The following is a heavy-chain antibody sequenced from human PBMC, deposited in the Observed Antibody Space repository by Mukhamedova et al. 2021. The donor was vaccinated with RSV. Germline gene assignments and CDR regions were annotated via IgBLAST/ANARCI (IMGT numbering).Heavy chain of an antibody. V-gene: IGHV4-39*07. CDR3: ARDRGGPDY. J-gene: IGHJ4*02. D-gene: IGHD2-15*01. CDR2: IDYSGNT. CDR1: YY. Sequence: YYWAWIRQPPGKGLEWIGGIDYSGNTYYNRSLKSRIIMSVDTSKNQFSLKLASVTSADTAVYYCARDRGGPDYWGQGSLVNVSS.